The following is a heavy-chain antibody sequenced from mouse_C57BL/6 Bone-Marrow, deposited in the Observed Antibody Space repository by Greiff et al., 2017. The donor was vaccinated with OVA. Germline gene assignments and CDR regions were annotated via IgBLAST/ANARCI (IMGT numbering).Heavy chain of an antibody. CDR3: ARGAYYGNFHFDY. CDR1: GYSITSGYY. CDR2: ISYDGSN. D-gene: IGHD2-10*01. Sequence: EVKLLESGPGLVKPSQSLSLTCSVTGYSITSGYYWNWIRQFPGNKLEWMGYISYDGSNNYNPSLKNRISITRDTSKNQFFLKLNSVTTEDTATYYCARGAYYGNFHFDYWGQGTTLTVSS. V-gene: IGHV3-6*01. J-gene: IGHJ2*01.